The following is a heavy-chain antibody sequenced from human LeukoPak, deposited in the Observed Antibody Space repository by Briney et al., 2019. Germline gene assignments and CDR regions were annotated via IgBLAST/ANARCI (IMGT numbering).Heavy chain of an antibody. CDR2: IKGDGSQT. Sequence: GGSLRLSCEASGFTFSSLWMSWVRQAPGKGLEWGANIKGDGSQTYYVDSLRGRFTISGDNAKNSLYLQMSSLRAEDTAVYYCARISSYDSGSYYRYLDYWGQGTLVTVSS. CDR1: GFTFSSLW. CDR3: ARISSYDSGSYYRYLDY. D-gene: IGHD3-10*01. V-gene: IGHV3-7*01. J-gene: IGHJ4*02.